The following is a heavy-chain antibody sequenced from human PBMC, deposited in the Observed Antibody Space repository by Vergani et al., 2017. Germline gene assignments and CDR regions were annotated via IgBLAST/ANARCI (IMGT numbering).Heavy chain of an antibody. Sequence: QVQLVQSGAEVKKPGASVKVSCKASGGTFSSYAISWVRQAPGQGLEWMGRIIPILGIANYAQKFQGRVTITADKSTSTAYMELSSLRSEDTAVYYCAGSWSYWYFDLWGRGTLVTVSS. V-gene: IGHV1-69*04. D-gene: IGHD6-13*01. CDR1: GGTFSSYA. CDR2: IIPILGIA. CDR3: AGSWSYWYFDL. J-gene: IGHJ2*01.